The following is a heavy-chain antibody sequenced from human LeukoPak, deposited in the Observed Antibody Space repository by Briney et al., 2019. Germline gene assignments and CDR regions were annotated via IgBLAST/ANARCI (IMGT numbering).Heavy chain of an antibody. CDR3: ARGAGWYNY. V-gene: IGHV4-59*08. J-gene: IGHJ4*02. Sequence: PSETLSLTCTVSGGSISSYYWSWIRKSPGKGWKWFGYIYHSGSTNYNPSLKSRVTISVDTSKNQISLQLTSVTAADTAVYYCARGAGWYNYWGQGPLVTVSS. CDR1: GGSISSYY. D-gene: IGHD6-19*01. CDR2: IYHSGST.